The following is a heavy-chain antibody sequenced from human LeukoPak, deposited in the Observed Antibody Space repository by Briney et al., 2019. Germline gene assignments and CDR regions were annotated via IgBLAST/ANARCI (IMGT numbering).Heavy chain of an antibody. CDR2: IIPIFGTA. J-gene: IGHJ5*02. D-gene: IGHD1-26*01. V-gene: IGHV1-69*05. CDR3: ASTFRTSGSYFSWFDP. Sequence: SVKVSCKASGGTFSSYAISWVRQAPGQGLEWMGGIIPIFGTANYAQKFQGRVTITTDESTSTAYMELISLRSEDTAVYYCASTFRTSGSYFSWFDPWGQGTLVTVSS. CDR1: GGTFSSYA.